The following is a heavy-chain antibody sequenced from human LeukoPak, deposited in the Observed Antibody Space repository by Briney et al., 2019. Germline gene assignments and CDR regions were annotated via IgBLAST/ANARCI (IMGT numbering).Heavy chain of an antibody. CDR3: ARHSGEYYYYYGMDA. J-gene: IGHJ6*02. CDR1: GDSISSYY. D-gene: IGHD1-26*01. CDR2: MYYSGST. Sequence: PSETLSLTCTVSGDSISSYYWSWIRQSPGKGLEGVGYMYYSGSTNYNPSLKRRVTISVDTSKSHFSLKLTSVTAADTAVYYCARHSGEYYYYYGMDAWGQGTTVTVSS. V-gene: IGHV4-59*08.